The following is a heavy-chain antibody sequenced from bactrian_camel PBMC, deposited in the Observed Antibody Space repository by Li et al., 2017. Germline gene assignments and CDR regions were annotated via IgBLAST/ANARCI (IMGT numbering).Heavy chain of an antibody. CDR3: AADEVRCLATRMSAEYRY. CDR2: IRRYSGTT. V-gene: IGHV3-3*01. J-gene: IGHJ4*01. Sequence: QLVESGGGSVQAGGSLRLSCAASRYTYNLCSMGWFRQAPGKEREGVAAIRRYSGTTFYADSVKDQFTISQDNAKATLYLQMNSLKPEDTAMYYCAADEVRCLATRMSAEYRYWGQGTQVTVS. D-gene: IGHD1*01. CDR1: RYTYNLCS.